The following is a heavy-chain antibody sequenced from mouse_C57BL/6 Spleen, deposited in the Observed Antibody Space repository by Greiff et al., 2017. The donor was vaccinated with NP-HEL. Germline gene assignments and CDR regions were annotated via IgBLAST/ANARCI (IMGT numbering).Heavy chain of an antibody. CDR3: ARKAGYYPYYFDY. J-gene: IGHJ2*01. CDR1: GFSLTSYA. V-gene: IGHV2-9-1*01. Sequence: VQVVESGPGLVAPSQCLSITCTVSGFSLTSYAISWVRQPPGKGLEWLGVIWTGGGTNYNSALKSRLSISKDNSKSQVFLKMNSLQTDDTARYYCARKAGYYPYYFDYWGQGTTLTVSS. D-gene: IGHD2-3*01. CDR2: IWTGGGT.